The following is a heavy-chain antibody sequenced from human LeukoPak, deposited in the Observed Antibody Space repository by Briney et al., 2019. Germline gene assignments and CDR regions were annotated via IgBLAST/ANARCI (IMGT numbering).Heavy chain of an antibody. J-gene: IGHJ4*02. CDR2: ISDSGIGT. CDR3: AEGSSPLGHFDF. Sequence: GGSLRLSCAASGFTFSSYAMSWVRQAPGKGLEWVSGISDSGIGTFYSDSVKGRFTISRDNSKSTLYLQMNSLRDEDTAVYHCAEGSSPLGHFDFWGQGTLVTVSS. D-gene: IGHD6-13*01. V-gene: IGHV3-23*01. CDR1: GFTFSSYA.